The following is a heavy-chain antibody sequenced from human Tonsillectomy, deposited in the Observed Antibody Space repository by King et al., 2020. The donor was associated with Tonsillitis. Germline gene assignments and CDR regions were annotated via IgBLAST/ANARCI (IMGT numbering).Heavy chain of an antibody. V-gene: IGHV4-59*08. J-gene: IGHJ4*02. CDR3: ARGYSDWSTAI. CDR2: MYYSGTT. Sequence: QLQESGPGLVKPSETLSLTCTVSGGSINNYYWHWIRQPPGKGLEWVGYMYYSGTTSYNHSLRSRVTISIDTSKNQFSLKMTSVTAADTAVYYCARGYSDWSTAIWGQGILVPVSS. CDR1: GGSINNYY. D-gene: IGHD1-26*01.